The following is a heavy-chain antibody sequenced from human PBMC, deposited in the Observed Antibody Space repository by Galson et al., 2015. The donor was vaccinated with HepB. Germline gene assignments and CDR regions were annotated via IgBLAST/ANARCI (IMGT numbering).Heavy chain of an antibody. J-gene: IGHJ5*02. D-gene: IGHD6-13*01. CDR1: GFTFGDYA. CDR3: TREVRQQLPRPNWFDP. CDR2: IRSKAYGGTT. V-gene: IGHV3-49*03. Sequence: SLRLSCAASGFTFGDYATSWFRQAPGKGLEWVGFIRSKAYGGTTEYAASVKGRFTISRDDSKSIAYLQMNSLKTEDTAVYYCTREVRQQLPRPNWFDPWGQGTLVTVSS.